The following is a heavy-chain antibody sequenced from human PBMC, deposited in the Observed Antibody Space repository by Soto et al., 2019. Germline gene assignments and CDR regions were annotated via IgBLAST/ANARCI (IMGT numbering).Heavy chain of an antibody. CDR2: IYYSGKT. Sequence: SETLSFTCTVSGGSISSYYWSWIRQPPGKGLEWIGYIYYSGKTYYNPSLKSRVTISVDTSKSQFSLKLTSVTAADTAVYYCARSIVVVTALDYWGQGTLVTVSS. V-gene: IGHV4-59*01. CDR3: ARSIVVVTALDY. D-gene: IGHD2-21*02. J-gene: IGHJ4*02. CDR1: GGSISSYY.